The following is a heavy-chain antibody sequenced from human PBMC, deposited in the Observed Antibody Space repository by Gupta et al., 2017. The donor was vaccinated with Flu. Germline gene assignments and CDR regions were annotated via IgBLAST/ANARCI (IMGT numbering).Heavy chain of an antibody. Sequence: EVQLVESGGGLVQPGGSLRLSCAASGFTFSSYDMHWVRQATGKGLEWVSAIGTAGDTYYPGSVKGRFTISRENAKNSLYLQMNSLRAGDTAVYYCARGNNLATHYGMDVWGQGTTVTVSS. J-gene: IGHJ6*02. CDR2: IGTAGDT. CDR1: GFTFSSYD. V-gene: IGHV3-13*04. CDR3: ARGNNLATHYGMDV.